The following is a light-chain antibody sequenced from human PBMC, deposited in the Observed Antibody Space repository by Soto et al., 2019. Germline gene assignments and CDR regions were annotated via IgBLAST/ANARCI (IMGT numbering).Light chain of an antibody. Sequence: EIVMTQSPATLSVSPGERATLSCRASQSVSSDLAWYQQKPGQAPRLLIYGASTRATGIQARFSGSGSGTEFTLTISSLQSEDFAVYYCQQYNNRPPLTFGPGTKVDIK. V-gene: IGKV3-15*01. CDR2: GAS. CDR1: QSVSSD. J-gene: IGKJ3*01. CDR3: QQYNNRPPLT.